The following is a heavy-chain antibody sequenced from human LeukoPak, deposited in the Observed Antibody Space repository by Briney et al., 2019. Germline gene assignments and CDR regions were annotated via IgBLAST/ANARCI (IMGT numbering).Heavy chain of an antibody. D-gene: IGHD4-17*01. J-gene: IGHJ4*02. V-gene: IGHV3-15*01. CDR1: GFTFSNAW. Sequence: GGSLRLSCAASGFTFSNAWMSWVRQAPGKGLEWVGRIKSKTAGGTTDYAAPVKGRFTISRDDSKNTLYLQMNSLKTEDTAVYFCATEYYGAYNYWGQGTLVTVSS. CDR2: IKSKTAGGTT. CDR3: ATEYYGAYNY.